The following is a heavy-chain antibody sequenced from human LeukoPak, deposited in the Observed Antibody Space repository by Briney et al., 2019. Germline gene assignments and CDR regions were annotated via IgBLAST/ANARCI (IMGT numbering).Heavy chain of an antibody. D-gene: IGHD4-17*01. CDR3: AREYGAEAFYYYGMDV. CDR1: GYTFTSYA. V-gene: IGHV1-3*01. CDR2: INAANGNT. Sequence: ASVKVSCKASGYTFTSYAIHWVRQAPGQRLEWMGWINAANGNTKYSQKFQDRVTFTRDTSASTAYMELSSLRSEDTAMYYCAREYGAEAFYYYGMDVWGQGTTVTVSS. J-gene: IGHJ6*02.